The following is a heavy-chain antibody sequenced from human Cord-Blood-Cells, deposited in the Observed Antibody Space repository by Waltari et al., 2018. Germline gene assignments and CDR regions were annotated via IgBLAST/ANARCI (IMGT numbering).Heavy chain of an antibody. J-gene: IGHJ3*02. CDR2: INHSGST. V-gene: IGHV4-34*01. Sequence: QVQLQQWGAGLLKPSETLSLTCAVYGGSFSDYYWSWIRQPPGKGLEWIGEINHSGSTNYNPSLKSRVTISVDTSKNQFSLKLSSVTAADTAVYYCARLAVAGTGDAFDIWGQGTMVTDSS. CDR3: ARLAVAGTGDAFDI. CDR1: GGSFSDYY. D-gene: IGHD6-19*01.